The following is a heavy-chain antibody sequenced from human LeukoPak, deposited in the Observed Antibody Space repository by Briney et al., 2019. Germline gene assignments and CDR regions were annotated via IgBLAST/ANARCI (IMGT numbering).Heavy chain of an antibody. V-gene: IGHV4-39*07. CDR1: GGSISSSNYY. CDR2: IHYTVYT. Sequence: ASETLSLTCTVSGGSISSSNYYWGWIRQPPGKGLEWIGSIHYTVYTYYNPSLKSRVTISVDTSKNQFSLKLSSVTAADTAVYYCARGGRSSSSLNFDFWGQGTLVTVSS. D-gene: IGHD6-6*01. J-gene: IGHJ4*02. CDR3: ARGGRSSSSLNFDF.